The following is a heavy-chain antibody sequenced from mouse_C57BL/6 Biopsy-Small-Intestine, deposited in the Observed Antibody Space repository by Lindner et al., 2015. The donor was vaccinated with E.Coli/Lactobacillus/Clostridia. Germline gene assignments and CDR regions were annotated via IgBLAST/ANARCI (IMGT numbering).Heavy chain of an antibody. CDR2: INPNYGTT. Sequence: VQLQESGPELVKPGASVKISCKASGYSFTDFNMDWVKQSNGKSLEWIGVINPNYGTTSYNQKFKGKATLTVDRSSSTAYMQLNSLTSEDSAVYYCAPHGYYPFTYWGQGTLVTVSA. V-gene: IGHV1-39*01. J-gene: IGHJ3*01. CDR1: GYSFTDFN. CDR3: APHGYYPFTY. D-gene: IGHD2-3*01.